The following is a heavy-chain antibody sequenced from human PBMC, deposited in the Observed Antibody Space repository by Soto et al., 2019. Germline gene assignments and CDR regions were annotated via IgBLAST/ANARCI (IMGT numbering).Heavy chain of an antibody. CDR1: GGTFSSYA. CDR2: IIPIFGTA. J-gene: IGHJ5*02. Sequence: QVPLVQSGAEVKKPGSSVKVSCKASGGTFSSYAISWVRQAPGQGLEWMGGIIPIFGTANYAQKCQGRVTITADESTSTAYMELSSLRSEDTAVYYFARDWGYGSGSYENWFDPWGQGTLVTVSS. CDR3: ARDWGYGSGSYENWFDP. D-gene: IGHD3-10*01. V-gene: IGHV1-69*01.